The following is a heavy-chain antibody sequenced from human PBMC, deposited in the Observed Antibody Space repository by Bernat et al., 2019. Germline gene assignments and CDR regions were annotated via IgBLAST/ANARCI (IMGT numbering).Heavy chain of an antibody. CDR2: ISSSSGTI. Sequence: EVQLVESGGGLVQPGGSLRLSCAASGFTFSSYSMNWVRQAPGKGLEWVSYISSSSGTIYYADSVKGRFTISRDNAKNSLYLEMNSLRAEDTAVYYCAKDALAVPGTHQAGYYFDYWGQGTLATVSS. CDR1: GFTFSSYS. CDR3: AKDALAVPGTHQAGYYFDY. V-gene: IGHV3-48*01. J-gene: IGHJ4*02. D-gene: IGHD6-19*01.